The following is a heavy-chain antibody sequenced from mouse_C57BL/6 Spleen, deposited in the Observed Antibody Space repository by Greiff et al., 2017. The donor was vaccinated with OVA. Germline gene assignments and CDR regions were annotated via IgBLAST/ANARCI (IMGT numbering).Heavy chain of an antibody. CDR1: GFNIKNTY. D-gene: IGHD2-3*01. V-gene: IGHV14-3*01. Sequence: EVQLVESVAELVRPGASVKLSCTASGFNIKNTYMHWVKQRPEQGLEWIGRIDPANGNTKYAPKFQGKATITADTSSNTAYLQLSSLTSEDTAIYYCAREGFYDGYAYYFDYWGQGTTLTVSS. CDR3: AREGFYDGYAYYFDY. CDR2: IDPANGNT. J-gene: IGHJ2*01.